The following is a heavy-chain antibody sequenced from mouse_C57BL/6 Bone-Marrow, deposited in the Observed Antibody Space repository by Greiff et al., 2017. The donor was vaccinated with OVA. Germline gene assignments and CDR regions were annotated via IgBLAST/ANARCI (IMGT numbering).Heavy chain of an antibody. Sequence: EVQLVESGEGLVKPGGSLTLSCAASGFTFSSYAMSWVRQTPEKRLEWVAYISSGGDYFYYAYTVKGRFTISRNNARNNLYRQMSSVKAEDTAMYYCTRAGYYFDYWGQGTTLTVSA. CDR2: ISSGGDYF. V-gene: IGHV5-9-1*02. CDR1: GFTFSSYA. D-gene: IGHD4-1*01. CDR3: TRAGYYFDY. J-gene: IGHJ2*01.